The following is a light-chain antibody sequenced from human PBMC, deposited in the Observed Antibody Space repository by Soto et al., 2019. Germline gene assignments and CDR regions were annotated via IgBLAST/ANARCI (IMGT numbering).Light chain of an antibody. CDR3: QSYDSSLSGYV. CDR2: GNS. J-gene: IGLJ1*01. V-gene: IGLV1-40*01. CDR1: SSNIGAGYD. Sequence: QSVLTQPPSVSGAPGQRVTISCTGSSSNIGAGYDVHWYQQLPGTAPKVLIYGNSNRPSGVPDRFSGSKSGATASLAITGLQAADEADYYCQSYDSSLSGYVFGTGTKLTVL.